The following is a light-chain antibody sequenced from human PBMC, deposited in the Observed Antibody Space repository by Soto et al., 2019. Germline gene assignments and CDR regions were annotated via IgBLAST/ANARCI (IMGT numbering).Light chain of an antibody. Sequence: DIQMTQSPSSLSASVGDRVTITCRASQSISSYLNWYQQKPGKAPKLLIYAASSLQSGVPSRFSGSGSGTDFTLTISSLQPEDFETDYCQQSYSTPHTFGQGTKLEIK. V-gene: IGKV1-39*01. CDR1: QSISSY. CDR2: AAS. J-gene: IGKJ2*01. CDR3: QQSYSTPHT.